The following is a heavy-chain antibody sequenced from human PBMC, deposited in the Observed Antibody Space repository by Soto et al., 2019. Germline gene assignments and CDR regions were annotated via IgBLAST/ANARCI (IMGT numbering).Heavy chain of an antibody. CDR1: GFTFSSYA. Sequence: EGSLRLSCAASGFTFSSYAMSWARQAPGKGLEWVSAISGSGGSTYYADSVKGRFTISRDNSKNTLYLQMNSLRAEDTAVYYCAKDIRTYSGYDWVNWFDPWGQGTLVTVSS. J-gene: IGHJ5*02. V-gene: IGHV3-23*01. CDR2: ISGSGGST. D-gene: IGHD5-12*01. CDR3: AKDIRTYSGYDWVNWFDP.